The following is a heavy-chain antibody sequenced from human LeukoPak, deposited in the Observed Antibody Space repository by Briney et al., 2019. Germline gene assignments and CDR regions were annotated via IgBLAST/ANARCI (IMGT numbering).Heavy chain of an antibody. CDR1: GYTFSTYW. V-gene: IGHV5-51*01. CDR3: ARLLEGVAGRWGY. J-gene: IGHJ4*02. Sequence: GESLKISCKGSGYTFSTYWIAWVRQMPGKGLEWMGIIYPGDSYTRYSPSFQGQVTISADKSISTAYLQWSSLKASDTAMYYCARLLEGVAGRWGYWGQGTLVTVSS. D-gene: IGHD6-19*01. CDR2: IYPGDSYT.